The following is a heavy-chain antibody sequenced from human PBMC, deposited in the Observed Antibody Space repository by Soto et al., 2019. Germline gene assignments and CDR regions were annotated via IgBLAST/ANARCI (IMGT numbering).Heavy chain of an antibody. CDR2: IYWDDYK. D-gene: IGHD3-16*01. CDR3: VHKGGGDRILDY. CDR1: GLSLSTSGVG. V-gene: IGHV2-5*02. Sequence: QITLKESGPALVKPTQTLTLTCTFSGLSLSTSGVGVGWIRQPPGEALEWLALIYWDDYKHFSPSLESRLTITKDTSKNQVVLTMTNMDPVDTATYYCVHKGGGDRILDYWGQGTLVTVSS. J-gene: IGHJ4*02.